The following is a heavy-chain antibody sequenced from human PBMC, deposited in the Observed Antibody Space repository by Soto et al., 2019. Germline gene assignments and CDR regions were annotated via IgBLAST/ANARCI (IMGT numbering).Heavy chain of an antibody. CDR2: ISYDGSNK. J-gene: IGHJ6*02. Sequence: PGGSLRLSCAASGFTFSSYGMHWVRQAPGKGLEWVAVISYDGSNKYYADSVKGRFTISRDNSKNTLYLQMNSLRAEDTAVYYCAKDWPDYDFWSGYYIERYYGMDVWGQGTTVTVSS. CDR1: GFTFSSYG. D-gene: IGHD3-3*01. CDR3: AKDWPDYDFWSGYYIERYYGMDV. V-gene: IGHV3-30*18.